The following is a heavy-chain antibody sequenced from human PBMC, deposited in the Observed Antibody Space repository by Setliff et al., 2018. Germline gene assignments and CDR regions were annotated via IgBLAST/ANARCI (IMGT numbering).Heavy chain of an antibody. CDR3: ARAGDAASGRKGVFEY. Sequence: ASVKVSCKASGYTFTGYYMHWVRQAPGQGLEWMGWINPNSGGTNYAQKFQGRVTMTRDTSISTAYMELSRLRSDDTAVYYCARAGDAASGRKGVFEYWGQGTAVTVSS. V-gene: IGHV1-2*02. CDR2: INPNSGGT. CDR1: GYTFTGYY. J-gene: IGHJ4*02. D-gene: IGHD1-26*01.